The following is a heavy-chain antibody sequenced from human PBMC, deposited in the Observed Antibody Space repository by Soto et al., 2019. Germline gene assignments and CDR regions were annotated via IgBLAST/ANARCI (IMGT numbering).Heavy chain of an antibody. CDR1: EFSFNNYA. D-gene: IGHD5-12*01. J-gene: IGHJ4*02. CDR2: ISSDGNNK. V-gene: IGHV3-30-3*01. Sequence: QVHLVESGGGVVRPGTSLRVSCSASEFSFNNYAVHWVRQAPGEGLEWVALISSDGNNKYYPDSVRGRFTISRDHSNNTVYLQMHSLRVDDTAVYYCATWTLPLSWNWLQSAARKFDYWGQGTLVTVSS. CDR3: ATWTLPLSWNWLQSAARKFDY.